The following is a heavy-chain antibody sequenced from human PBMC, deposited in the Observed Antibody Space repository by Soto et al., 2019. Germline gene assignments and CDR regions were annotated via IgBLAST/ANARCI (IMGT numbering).Heavy chain of an antibody. V-gene: IGHV3-72*01. CDR1: GFTFSDHY. Sequence: GGSLRLSCAASGFTFSDHYMDWVRQAPGKGLEWVGRTRNKANSYTTEYAASVKGRFTISRDDSKNSLYLQMNSLKTEDTAVYYCAVGSVAEDAFDIWGQGTMVTVSS. CDR2: TRNKANSYTT. CDR3: AVGSVAEDAFDI. D-gene: IGHD6-19*01. J-gene: IGHJ3*02.